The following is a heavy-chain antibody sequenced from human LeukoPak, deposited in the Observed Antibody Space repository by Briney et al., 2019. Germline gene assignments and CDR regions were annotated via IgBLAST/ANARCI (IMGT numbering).Heavy chain of an antibody. D-gene: IGHD6-19*01. Sequence: GGSLRLSCAASGFTFSSYAMHWVRQAPGKGLEWVAVISYDGSNKYYADSVKGRFTISRDNSKNTLYLRMNSLRAEDTAVYYCARGAGGSGWYSYFQHWGQGTLVTVPS. J-gene: IGHJ1*01. CDR2: ISYDGSNK. V-gene: IGHV3-30-3*01. CDR3: ARGAGGSGWYSYFQH. CDR1: GFTFSSYA.